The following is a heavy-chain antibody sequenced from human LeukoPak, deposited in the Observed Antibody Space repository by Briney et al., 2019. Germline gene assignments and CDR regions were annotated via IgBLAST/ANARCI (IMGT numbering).Heavy chain of an antibody. CDR1: GFTFSSYG. V-gene: IGHV3-33*01. J-gene: IGHJ4*02. Sequence: GGSLRLSCAASGFTFSSYGMHWVRQAPGKGLEWVAVIWYDGSNEYYADSVKGRFTISRDNSKNTLYLQMNSLRAEDTAVYYCARDHPTVGYSYGPYFDYWGQGTLVTVSS. D-gene: IGHD5-18*01. CDR2: IWYDGSNE. CDR3: ARDHPTVGYSYGPYFDY.